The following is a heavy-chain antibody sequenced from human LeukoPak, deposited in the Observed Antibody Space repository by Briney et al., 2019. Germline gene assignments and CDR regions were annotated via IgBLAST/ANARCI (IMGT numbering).Heavy chain of an antibody. CDR3: AREGSYYQRGAWFDP. CDR1: GGSISSGSHY. CDR2: IYTSGST. D-gene: IGHD3-10*01. J-gene: IGHJ5*02. Sequence: PSETLSLTCTVSGGSISSGSHYWSWIRQPAGKGLEWIGRIYTSGSTNYNPSLKSRVTISVDTSKNQFPLKLSSVTAADTAVYYCAREGSYYQRGAWFDPWGQGTLVTVSS. V-gene: IGHV4-61*02.